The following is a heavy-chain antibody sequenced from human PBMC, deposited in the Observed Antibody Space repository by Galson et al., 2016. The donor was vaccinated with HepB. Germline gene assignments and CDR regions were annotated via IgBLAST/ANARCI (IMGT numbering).Heavy chain of an antibody. CDR1: GYTFTSSG. CDR2: ISGYNGNT. D-gene: IGHD3-9*01. V-gene: IGHV1-18*01. Sequence: SVKVSCKASGYTFTSSGISWVRQAPGQGLEWMGWISGYNGNTNYAQNLKGRVTMTTDTSTSTAYMELRSLRSDDTAVYYCAREGYDLLTGYPRAIDYWGQGTLVTVSS. CDR3: AREGYDLLTGYPRAIDY. J-gene: IGHJ4*02.